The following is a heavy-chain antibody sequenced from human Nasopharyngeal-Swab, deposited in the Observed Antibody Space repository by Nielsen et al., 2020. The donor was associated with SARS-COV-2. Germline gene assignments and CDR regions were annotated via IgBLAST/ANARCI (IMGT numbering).Heavy chain of an antibody. CDR2: INPDGSST. CDR1: GFTFSSYW. Sequence: GGSLRLSCAASGFTFSSYWMHWVRQAPGKGLVWVSRINPDGSSTDYAGSVKGRFTISRDNAKNTLYLQMSSLRAEETAVYYCARAGRVAYYDFWSGYYPPYYYYGMDVWGQGTTVTVS. D-gene: IGHD3-3*01. V-gene: IGHV3-74*01. CDR3: ARAGRVAYYDFWSGYYPPYYYYGMDV. J-gene: IGHJ6*02.